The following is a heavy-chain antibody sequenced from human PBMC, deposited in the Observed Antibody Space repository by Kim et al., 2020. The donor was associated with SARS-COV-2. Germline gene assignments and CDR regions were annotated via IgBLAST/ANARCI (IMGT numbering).Heavy chain of an antibody. Sequence: VNSRFTSSRENAKNSLYLQMNSLRAEDTAVYYCAREVIFGVVIHYYGMDVWGQGTTVTVSS. J-gene: IGHJ6*02. V-gene: IGHV3-21*01. D-gene: IGHD3-3*02. CDR3: AREVIFGVVIHYYGMDV.